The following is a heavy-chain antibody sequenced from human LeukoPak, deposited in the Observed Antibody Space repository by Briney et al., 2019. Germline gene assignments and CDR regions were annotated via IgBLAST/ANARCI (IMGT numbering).Heavy chain of an antibody. V-gene: IGHV3-74*01. CDR2: INSDGSST. Sequence: GGSLRLSCTASGFTFSAYWMHWVRQAPGKGLVWVSRINSDGSSTRYADSVKGRFTISRDNAKNTLYLQMNSLRAEDTAVYYCARVDSSAWYFDNWGQGTLVTVSS. D-gene: IGHD6-19*01. CDR1: GFTFSAYW. CDR3: ARVDSSAWYFDN. J-gene: IGHJ4*02.